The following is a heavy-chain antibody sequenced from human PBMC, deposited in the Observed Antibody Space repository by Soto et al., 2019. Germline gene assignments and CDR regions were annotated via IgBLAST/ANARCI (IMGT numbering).Heavy chain of an antibody. CDR2: VSGNGGNT. J-gene: IGHJ5*02. V-gene: IGHV3-23*01. CDR1: GFSFSSYT. D-gene: IGHD1-26*01. Sequence: PGGSLRLSCVASGFSFSSYTMNWVRQAPGKGLEWVSGVSGNGGNTYYADSVKGRFSISRDNSKNTLYLQLNSLRAKDTAIYYCAKDRMGASGWFDPWGQGTPVTVSS. CDR3: AKDRMGASGWFDP.